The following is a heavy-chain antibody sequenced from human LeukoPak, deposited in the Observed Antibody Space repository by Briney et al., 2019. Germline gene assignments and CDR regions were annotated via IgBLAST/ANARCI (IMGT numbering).Heavy chain of an antibody. J-gene: IGHJ4*02. CDR1: GYSFTSYW. Sequence: GESLKISCKGSGYSFTSYWISWVRQMPARGLEWMGRIDPSDSYTNYSPSFQGHVTISADKSISTAYLQWSSLKASDTAMYYCALAFKEAAYYFDYWGQGTLVTVSS. CDR2: IDPSDSYT. D-gene: IGHD3-3*02. V-gene: IGHV5-10-1*01. CDR3: ALAFKEAAYYFDY.